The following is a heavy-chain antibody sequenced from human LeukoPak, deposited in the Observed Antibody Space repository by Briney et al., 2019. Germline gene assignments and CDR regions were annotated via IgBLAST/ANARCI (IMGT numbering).Heavy chain of an antibody. CDR2: INPSGGST. V-gene: IGHV1-46*01. Sequence: VASVKVSCEASGYTFTSYYTHWVRQAPGQGLEWMGIINPSGGSTSYAQKFQGRVTMTRDTSTSTVYMELSSLRSEDTAVYYCARGTWTAALDYWGQGTLVTVSS. D-gene: IGHD2-2*01. CDR3: ARGTWTAALDY. CDR1: GYTFTSYY. J-gene: IGHJ4*02.